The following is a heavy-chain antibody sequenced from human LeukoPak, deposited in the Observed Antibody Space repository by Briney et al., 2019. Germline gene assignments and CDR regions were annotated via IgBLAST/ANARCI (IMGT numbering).Heavy chain of an antibody. D-gene: IGHD3-22*01. V-gene: IGHV4-30-4*07. Sequence: SQTLSLTCAVSGGSISSGGYSWSWIRQPPGKGLEWIGYIYYSGSTYYNPSLKSRVTISVDTSKNQFSLKLSSVTAADTAVYYCARDQHYDSSGYPRLNYYYYYMDVWGKGTTVTVSS. CDR1: GGSISSGGYS. CDR3: ARDQHYDSSGYPRLNYYYYYMDV. CDR2: IYYSGST. J-gene: IGHJ6*03.